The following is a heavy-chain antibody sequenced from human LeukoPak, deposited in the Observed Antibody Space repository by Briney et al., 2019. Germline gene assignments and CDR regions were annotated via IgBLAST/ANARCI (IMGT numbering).Heavy chain of an antibody. CDR1: GGSVRSGNYY. CDR2: VDYSGST. V-gene: IGHV4-61*01. CDR3: ARGIRTGYGY. Sequence: SETLSLTCSVSGGSVRSGNYYSSWIRQPPGKGLEWIGYVDYSGSTSYNPSLRRRVTISLDTSKNQFSLKVMYLTAADTAVYYCARGIRTGYGYWGQGTLVTVSS. D-gene: IGHD1-1*01. J-gene: IGHJ4*02.